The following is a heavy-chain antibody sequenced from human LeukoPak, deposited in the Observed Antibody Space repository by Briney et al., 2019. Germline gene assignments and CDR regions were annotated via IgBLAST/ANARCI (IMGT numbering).Heavy chain of an antibody. J-gene: IGHJ1*01. CDR3: AKDLNYDFWSGYPFGWFQH. CDR1: GFTFSSYA. D-gene: IGHD3-3*01. CDR2: ISGSGGST. V-gene: IGHV3-23*01. Sequence: GGSLRLSCAASGFTFSSYAMSWVRQAPGKGLEWVSAISGSGGSTYYADSVKGRFTISRDNSKNTLYLQMNSLRAEDTAVYYCAKDLNYDFWSGYPFGWFQHWGQGTLVTVSS.